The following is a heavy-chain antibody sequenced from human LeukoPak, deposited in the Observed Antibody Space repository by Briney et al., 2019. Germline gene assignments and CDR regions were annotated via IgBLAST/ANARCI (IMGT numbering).Heavy chain of an antibody. Sequence: GGSLRLSCAASGFTFSSYSMNWVRQAPGKGLEWVSSISSSSSYIYYADSVEGRFTISRDNAKNSLYLQMNSLRAEDTAVYYCARDDFPLGNYFDYWGQGTLVTVSS. V-gene: IGHV3-21*01. J-gene: IGHJ4*02. CDR2: ISSSSSYI. D-gene: IGHD3/OR15-3a*01. CDR1: GFTFSSYS. CDR3: ARDDFPLGNYFDY.